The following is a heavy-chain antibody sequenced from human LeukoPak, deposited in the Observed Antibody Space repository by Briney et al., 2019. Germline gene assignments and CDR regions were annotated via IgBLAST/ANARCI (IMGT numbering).Heavy chain of an antibody. V-gene: IGHV4-59*08. J-gene: IGHJ4*02. Sequence: PSETLSLTCTVSGGSISSYYWSWIRQPPGKGLEWIAYISDVGSINYNPSLRSRVTISLDTSKNQFSLKLSSVTAADTAVYYCAGHHPRNTVDFWGQGTLVAVSS. CDR2: ISDVGSI. CDR1: GGSISSYY. D-gene: IGHD2/OR15-2a*01. CDR3: AGHHPRNTVDF.